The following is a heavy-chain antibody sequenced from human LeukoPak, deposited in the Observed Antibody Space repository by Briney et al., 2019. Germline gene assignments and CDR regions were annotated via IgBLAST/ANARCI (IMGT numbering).Heavy chain of an antibody. CDR3: SRLRRGYSGYGLDY. J-gene: IGHJ4*02. V-gene: IGHV4-59*08. CDR1: GGSIASCC. D-gene: IGHD5-12*01. CDR2: IYYSGST. Sequence: ETLSLTCTVSGGSIASCCCSWMRQAPGQGLEWIGYIYYSGSTNYNPSINSRVTISVDTSKNQFSLKLSSVPAADTAVKYCSRLRRGYSGYGLDYWGQGTLVTVSS.